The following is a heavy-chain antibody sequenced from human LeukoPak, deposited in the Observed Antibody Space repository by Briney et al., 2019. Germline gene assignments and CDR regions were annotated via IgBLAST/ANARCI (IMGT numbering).Heavy chain of an antibody. V-gene: IGHV3-74*01. CDR3: VRGSAAAKNAFDV. D-gene: IGHD6-13*01. CDR2: INTDGSST. CDR1: GFTVSSNY. Sequence: GGSLRLSCAASGFTVSSNYMSWVRQAPGKGLVWVSRINTDGSSTNYATSVKGRFTMSRDNAKDTLYLQMSSLTAEDTAVYYCVRGSAAAKNAFDVWGQGTMVSVSS. J-gene: IGHJ3*01.